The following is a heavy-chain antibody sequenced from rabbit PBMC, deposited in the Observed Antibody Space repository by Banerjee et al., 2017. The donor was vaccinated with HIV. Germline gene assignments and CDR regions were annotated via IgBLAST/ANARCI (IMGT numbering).Heavy chain of an antibody. V-gene: IGHV1S40*01. J-gene: IGHJ4*01. CDR2: ISGGDSGTT. D-gene: IGHD6-1*01. CDR3: ARDAGYTGDGYATFNL. CDR1: AFSFTSNYY. Sequence: KELGGDLVKPGASLTLTCTVSAFSFTSNYYKCWVRQSPGKGLEWIACISGGDSGTTYYASWAKGRFTISSASSTTVTLQMTSLTVADTATYFCARDAGYTGDGYATFNLWGPGTLVTVS.